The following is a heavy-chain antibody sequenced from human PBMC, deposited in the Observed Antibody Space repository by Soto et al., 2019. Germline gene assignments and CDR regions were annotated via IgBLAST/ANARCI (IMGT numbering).Heavy chain of an antibody. D-gene: IGHD5-18*01. CDR2: INHSGST. CDR1: GGSFSGYY. Sequence: SETLSLTCAVYGGSFSGYYWSWIRQPPGKGLEWIGEINHSGSTNYNPSLKSRVTISVDTSKNQFSLKLSSVTAADTAVYYCARGLGYSYGFIFDYWGQGTLVTVSS. CDR3: ARGLGYSYGFIFDY. V-gene: IGHV4-34*01. J-gene: IGHJ4*02.